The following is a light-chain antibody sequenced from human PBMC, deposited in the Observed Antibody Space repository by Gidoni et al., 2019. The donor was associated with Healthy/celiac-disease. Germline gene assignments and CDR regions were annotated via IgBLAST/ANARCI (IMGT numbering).Light chain of an antibody. CDR1: QAISSW. V-gene: IGKV1-12*01. Sequence: DIQITQSPSSVSASVGDRVNITCRASQAISSWLAWYQQKPGKAPKLLIYVASSLQSGVPSRFSGSGSGTDFTLTISSLQPEDFATYYCQQANSFPITFXQXTRLEIK. J-gene: IGKJ5*01. CDR2: VAS. CDR3: QQANSFPIT.